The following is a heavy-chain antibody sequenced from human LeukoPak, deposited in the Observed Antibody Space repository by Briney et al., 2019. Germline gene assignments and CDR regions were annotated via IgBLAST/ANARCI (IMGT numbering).Heavy chain of an antibody. CDR3: AGDGVYDFWSGYPFFDI. D-gene: IGHD3-3*01. V-gene: IGHV3-21*01. Sequence: GGSLRLSCAASGFTFSSYSMNWVRQAPGKGLEWVSSISSSSSYIYYADSVKGRFTISRDNAKNSLYLQMNSLRAEDTAVYYCAGDGVYDFWSGYPFFDIWGQGTMVTVSS. CDR1: GFTFSSYS. J-gene: IGHJ3*02. CDR2: ISSSSSYI.